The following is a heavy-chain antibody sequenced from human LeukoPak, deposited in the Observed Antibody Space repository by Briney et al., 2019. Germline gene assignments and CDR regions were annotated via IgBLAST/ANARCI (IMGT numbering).Heavy chain of an antibody. J-gene: IGHJ6*03. CDR3: AKVQGEDYDFWSGYYYYYYMDV. V-gene: IGHV3-74*01. D-gene: IGHD3-3*01. CDR2: INSDGSST. CDR1: GSTFSSYW. Sequence: GGSLRLSCAASGSTFSSYWMHWVRQAPGKGLVWVSRINSDGSSTSYADSVKGRFTISRDNSKNTLYLQMNSLRAEDTAVYYCAKVQGEDYDFWSGYYYYYYMDVWGKGTTVTVSS.